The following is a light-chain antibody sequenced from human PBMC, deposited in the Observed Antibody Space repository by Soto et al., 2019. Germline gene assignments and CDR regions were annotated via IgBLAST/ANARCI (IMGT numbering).Light chain of an antibody. V-gene: IGKV3-11*01. CDR2: GAS. CDR1: ENVRTF. J-gene: IGKJ2*01. Sequence: EVVLTQSPATLSLSPGERATLSCRASENVRTFVDWYQQKPGQAPRLLIYGASNRATGIPARFSGSGSGTDFTLTISNLEPEDFAVYYCQQRNNWPPRYTFGQGTKLEIK. CDR3: QQRNNWPPRYT.